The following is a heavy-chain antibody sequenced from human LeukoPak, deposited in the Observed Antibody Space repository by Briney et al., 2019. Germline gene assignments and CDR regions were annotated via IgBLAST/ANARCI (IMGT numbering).Heavy chain of an antibody. V-gene: IGHV1-8*01. D-gene: IGHD6-19*01. CDR1: GYTFTTYD. CDR2: MNPNSGNT. Sequence: ASVKVSCKASGYTFTTYDINWVRQSTGQGLEWMGWMNPNSGNTGYTQKFQGRVTMTRNTSISTAYMELSSLRSEDTAVYYCARGRGSGHKENWFDPWGQGTLVTVSS. J-gene: IGHJ5*02. CDR3: ARGRGSGHKENWFDP.